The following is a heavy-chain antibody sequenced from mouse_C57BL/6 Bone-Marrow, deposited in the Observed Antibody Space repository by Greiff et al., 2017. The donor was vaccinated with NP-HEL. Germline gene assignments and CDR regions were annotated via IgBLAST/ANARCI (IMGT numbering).Heavy chain of an antibody. CDR2: INPDSSTI. CDR1: GIDFSRYW. V-gene: IGHV4-1*01. CDR3: ARDYSNHDWFAY. Sequence: EVKLLESGGGLVQPGGSLKLSCAASGIDFSRYWMSWVRRAPGKGLEWIGEINPDSSTINYAPSLKDKFIISRDNAKNTLYLQMSKVRSEDTALYYCARDYSNHDWFAYWGQGTLVTVSA. D-gene: IGHD2-5*01. J-gene: IGHJ3*01.